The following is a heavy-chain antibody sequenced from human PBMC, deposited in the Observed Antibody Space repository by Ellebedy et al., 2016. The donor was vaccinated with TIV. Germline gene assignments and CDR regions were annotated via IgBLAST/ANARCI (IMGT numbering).Heavy chain of an antibody. CDR3: ATTGSSGWFAFDI. CDR1: GYTLTELS. Sequence: AASVKVSCKVSGYTLTELSMHWVRQAPGKGLEWMGGFDPEDGETIYAQKFQGRVTMTEDTSTDTAYMELSRLRSEDTAVYYCATTGSSGWFAFDIWGQGTMVTVSS. J-gene: IGHJ3*02. CDR2: FDPEDGET. D-gene: IGHD6-19*01. V-gene: IGHV1-24*01.